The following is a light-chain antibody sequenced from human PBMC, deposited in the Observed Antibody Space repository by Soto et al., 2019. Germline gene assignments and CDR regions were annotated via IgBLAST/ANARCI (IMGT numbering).Light chain of an antibody. CDR1: QSVSSSY. J-gene: IGKJ4*01. Sequence: IVLTQSPGTLPLSPGERATLSCRASQSVSSSYFAWYQQKPGQAPRLLIYRTSVRATGIPDRFMGSGSGTDFTLTISRLEPEDFAVYYCQQYDPSRGLTFSGGTKVEIK. V-gene: IGKV3-20*01. CDR3: QQYDPSRGLT. CDR2: RTS.